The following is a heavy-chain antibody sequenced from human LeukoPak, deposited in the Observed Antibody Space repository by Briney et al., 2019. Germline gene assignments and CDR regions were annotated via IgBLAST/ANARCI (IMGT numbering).Heavy chain of an antibody. J-gene: IGHJ6*02. CDR1: GFTFSSYS. CDR2: ISSSSSYI. CDR3: ASRTGGWGPTWDV. V-gene: IGHV3-21*01. D-gene: IGHD6-19*01. Sequence: GGSLRLSRAASGFTFSSYSMNWVRQAPGKGLEWVSSISSSSSYIYYADSVKGRFTISRDNAKNSLYLQMNSLRAEDTAVYYCASRTGGWGPTWDVWGQGTTVTVSS.